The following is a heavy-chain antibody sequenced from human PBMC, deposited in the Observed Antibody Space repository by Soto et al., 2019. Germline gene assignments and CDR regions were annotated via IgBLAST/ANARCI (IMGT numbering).Heavy chain of an antibody. CDR1: GFTFSSYA. CDR2: ISYDGSNK. V-gene: IGHV3-30-3*01. D-gene: IGHD3-3*01. CDR3: ARGFYGVGIDV. J-gene: IGHJ6*02. Sequence: GGSLRLSCAASGFTFSSYAMHWVRQAPGKGLEWVAVISYDGSNKYYADSVKGRFTISRDNSKNTLYLQMNSLRAEDTAVYYCARGFYGVGIDVWGQATTVPVSS.